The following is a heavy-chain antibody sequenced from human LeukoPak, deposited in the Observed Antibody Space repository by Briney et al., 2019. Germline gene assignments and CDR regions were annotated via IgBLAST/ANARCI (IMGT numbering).Heavy chain of an antibody. J-gene: IGHJ3*02. V-gene: IGHV3-64D*06. CDR2: TSSNGVNT. CDR1: GFTFSSYG. D-gene: IGHD3-16*01. CDR3: VKSLVRGVDAFDI. Sequence: GGSLRLSCSASGFTFSSYGIHWVRQAPGKGLEYVSATSSNGVNTYYADSVKGRFTISRDNSKNTVYSQMSSLRAEDTAVYYCVKSLVRGVDAFDIWGQGTMVTVSS.